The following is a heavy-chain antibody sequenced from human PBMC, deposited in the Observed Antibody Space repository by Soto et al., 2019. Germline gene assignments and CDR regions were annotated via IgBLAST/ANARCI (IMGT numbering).Heavy chain of an antibody. J-gene: IGHJ5*02. CDR1: GSIFSSHA. CDR3: ARTGSRYSTNWGKLATTYFDP. D-gene: IGHD3-16*01. CDR2: IIPVFASA. Sequence: SVKVSCKASGSIFSSHAITWVRQAPGRGLEWMGRIIPVFASADYAQKFQGRLTITADESTNTAYMELSSLTSEDTAVYFCARTGSRYSTNWGKLATTYFDPWGQGTLVTVSS. V-gene: IGHV1-69*13.